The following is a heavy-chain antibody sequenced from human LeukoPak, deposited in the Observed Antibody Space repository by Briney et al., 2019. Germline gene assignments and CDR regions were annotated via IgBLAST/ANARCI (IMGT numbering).Heavy chain of an antibody. CDR2: INPNSGGT. V-gene: IGHV1-2*02. D-gene: IGHD6-19*01. J-gene: IGHJ4*02. CDR1: GYCFTGYY. Sequence: ASVKVSCKDSGYCFTGYYMHWVRQAPGQGLEWMGWINPNSGGTNYAQKFQGRVTMTRDTSISTAYMELSRLRSDDTAVYYCARNRRQNGWYAVWGQGTLVTVSS. CDR3: ARNRRQNGWYAV.